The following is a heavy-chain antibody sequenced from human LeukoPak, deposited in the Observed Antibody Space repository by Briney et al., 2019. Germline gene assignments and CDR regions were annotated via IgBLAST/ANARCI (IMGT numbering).Heavy chain of an antibody. D-gene: IGHD4-17*01. Sequence: KSGGPLRLSCAASGFTFSNYWMHWVRQTPGKELVWFSRINTDGSNAIYADSVKGRFTISRDNAKNTLYLQMNSLRADDTAVYYCARSRSTTVTYYYFHMDVWGKGTTVTVSS. V-gene: IGHV3-74*01. CDR1: GFTFSNYW. CDR3: ARSRSTTVTYYYFHMDV. CDR2: INTDGSNA. J-gene: IGHJ6*03.